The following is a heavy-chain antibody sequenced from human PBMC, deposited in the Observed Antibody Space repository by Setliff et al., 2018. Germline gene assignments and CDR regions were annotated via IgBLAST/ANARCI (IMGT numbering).Heavy chain of an antibody. V-gene: IGHV4-61*02. CDR1: GDSINSGTYY. J-gene: IGHJ4*02. D-gene: IGHD4-4*01. Sequence: SETLSLTCSVSGDSINSGTYYWSWFRQSAGKGLEWIGRIYTGGSTNYNPSLKSRVTISLDTSKNHFSLTLTSVTAADTAVYYCASYRQDVNYWGQGTLVTVSS. CDR3: ASYRQDVNY. CDR2: IYTGGST.